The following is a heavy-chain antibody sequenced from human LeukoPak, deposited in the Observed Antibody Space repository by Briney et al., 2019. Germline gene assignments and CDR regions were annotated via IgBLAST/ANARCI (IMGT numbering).Heavy chain of an antibody. D-gene: IGHD1-26*01. Sequence: GASVKVSCKASGYTFSGYHMHWVRQAPGQGLEWMGWINPNSGDTHYAQKFQGRVTMTRDTSISTAYMELSRLRSDDTAMYYCARGSTVGATESLGFDYWGQGTLVTVSS. J-gene: IGHJ4*02. CDR3: ARGSTVGATESLGFDY. V-gene: IGHV1-2*02. CDR2: INPNSGDT. CDR1: GYTFSGYH.